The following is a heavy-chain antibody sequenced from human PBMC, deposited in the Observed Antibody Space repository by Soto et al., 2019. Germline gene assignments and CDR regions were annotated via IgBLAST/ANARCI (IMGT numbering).Heavy chain of an antibody. V-gene: IGHV1-46*03. Sequence: GASVKVSCKASGYTFTSYYMHWVRQAPGQGLEWMGIINPSGGSTSYAQKFQGRVTMTRDTSTSTVYMELSSLRSEDTAVYYCARDGVVVAATNSYYYYMDVWGKGTTVTVSS. D-gene: IGHD2-15*01. J-gene: IGHJ6*03. CDR3: ARDGVVVAATNSYYYYMDV. CDR1: GYTFTSYY. CDR2: INPSGGST.